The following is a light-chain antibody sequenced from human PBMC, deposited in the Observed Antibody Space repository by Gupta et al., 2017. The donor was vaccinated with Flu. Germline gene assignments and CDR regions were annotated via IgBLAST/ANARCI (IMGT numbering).Light chain of an antibody. J-gene: IGLJ1*01. CDR2: DVS. Sequence: SDDGGYNYVSWYQQHPGQAPKLIISDVSDRPSGVPNRFSGSKSGNTASLTISGLQAEDEADYYCSSCTSSTTPYVFGTGTKVTVL. CDR1: SDDGGYNY. V-gene: IGLV2-14*04. CDR3: SSCTSSTTPYV.